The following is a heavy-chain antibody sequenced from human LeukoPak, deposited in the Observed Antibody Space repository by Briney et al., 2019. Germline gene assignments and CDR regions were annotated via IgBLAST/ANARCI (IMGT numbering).Heavy chain of an antibody. CDR1: GGSISSGGYS. Sequence: ASETLSLTCAVSGGSISSGGYSWSWIRQPPGKGLEWIGYIYHSGSTYYNPSLKSRVTISVDRSKNQFSLKLSSVTAADTAVYYCARDRGIFGVEEDWFDPWGQGTLVTVSS. CDR3: ARDRGIFGVEEDWFDP. J-gene: IGHJ5*02. V-gene: IGHV4-30-2*01. CDR2: IYHSGST. D-gene: IGHD3-3*01.